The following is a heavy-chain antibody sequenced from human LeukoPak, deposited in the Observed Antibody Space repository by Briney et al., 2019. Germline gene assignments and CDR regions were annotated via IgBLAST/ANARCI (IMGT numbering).Heavy chain of an antibody. CDR1: GFTFSSYW. D-gene: IGHD2-15*01. J-gene: IGHJ4*02. V-gene: IGHV3-7*01. CDR3: ARDSGPLDH. Sequence: GGSLRLSCTASGFTFSSYWMSWVRQAPGKGLGWVANINKDGSEKYYVDSVKGRFTISRDNAKNSLHLQMNSLRAEDTAVYYCARDSGPLDHWGQGTLVTVSS. CDR2: INKDGSEK.